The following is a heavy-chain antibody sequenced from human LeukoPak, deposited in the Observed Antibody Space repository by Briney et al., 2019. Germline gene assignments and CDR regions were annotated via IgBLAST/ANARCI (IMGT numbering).Heavy chain of an antibody. CDR1: GYTFSDYA. CDR2: IDAGNGDT. CDR3: ARGSTSDWPLDH. D-gene: IGHD2-2*01. Sequence: ASVTVSCTASGYTFSDYAMHWVRQAPGQRFEWMGWIDAGNGDTRCSQKFQGRVTITRDTSASTAYIELRSLRSEDTAMYYCARGSTSDWPLDHWGQETLVTISS. V-gene: IGHV1-3*01. J-gene: IGHJ4*02.